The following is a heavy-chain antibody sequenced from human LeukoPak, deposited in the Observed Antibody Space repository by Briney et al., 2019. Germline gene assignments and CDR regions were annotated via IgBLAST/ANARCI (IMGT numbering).Heavy chain of an antibody. Sequence: ASVKVSCKASGYTFTSYGISWVRQAPGQGLEWLGWISAYNGNTNYAQKLQGRVTMTTDTSTSTPYMELRSLRSEDTAVYYCAISRNYYGSGSYIDYWGQGTLVTVS. CDR1: GYTFTSYG. CDR3: AISRNYYGSGSYIDY. V-gene: IGHV1-18*01. J-gene: IGHJ4*02. D-gene: IGHD3-10*01. CDR2: ISAYNGNT.